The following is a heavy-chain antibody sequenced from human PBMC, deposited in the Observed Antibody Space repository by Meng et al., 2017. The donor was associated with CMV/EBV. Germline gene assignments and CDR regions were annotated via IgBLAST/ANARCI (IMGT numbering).Heavy chain of an antibody. CDR3: ARDQYSSVRRTGFDP. V-gene: IGHV1-69*05. CDR1: GGTFSSYA. J-gene: IGHJ5*02. Sequence: SVKVSCKASGGTFSSYAISWVRQAPGQGLEWMGGIIPIFGTANYAQKFQGRVTITTDESTSTAYMELSSLRSEDTAVYYCARDQYSSVRRTGFDPWGQGTLVTVSS. D-gene: IGHD6-25*01. CDR2: IIPIFGTA.